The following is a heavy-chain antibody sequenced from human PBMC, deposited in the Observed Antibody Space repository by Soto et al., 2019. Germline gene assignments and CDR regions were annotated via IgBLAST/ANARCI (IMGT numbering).Heavy chain of an antibody. V-gene: IGHV4-34*01. J-gene: IGHJ3*02. CDR2: INDSGGT. CDR3: ARIREKRLPYDAFEI. D-gene: IGHD2-21*02. Sequence: QVQLQQWGAGLLKPSETLSLTCAVYGGSFSGYWWSWIRQPPGKGLEWIGEINDSGGTNYNPSLKNLVTISADRTKNQFSLKLSSVTAADTAVYYCARIREKRLPYDAFEIWGQGTVVTVSS. CDR1: GGSFSGYW.